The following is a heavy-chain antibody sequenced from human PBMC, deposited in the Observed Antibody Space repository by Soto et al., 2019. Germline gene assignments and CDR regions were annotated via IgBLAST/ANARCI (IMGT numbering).Heavy chain of an antibody. CDR1: GGPFRNFG. J-gene: IGHJ5*02. Sequence: QGQLVPSGAEVRKPGSSVKVSCTASGGPFRNFGVTWVRQAPGPGLEWMGAIIPIFGTPKYAQKFQGRGTITADESTGTSYWEVGNLRLEDSAVYDCARASPGICGGDPCYRLDSWFELWGQGTLVTVSS. CDR3: ARASPGICGGDPCYRLDSWFEL. D-gene: IGHD2-21*01. CDR2: IIPIFGTP. V-gene: IGHV1-69*01.